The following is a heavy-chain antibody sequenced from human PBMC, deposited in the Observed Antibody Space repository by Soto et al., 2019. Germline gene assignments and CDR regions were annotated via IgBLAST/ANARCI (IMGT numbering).Heavy chain of an antibody. V-gene: IGHV3-33*08. D-gene: IGHD6-13*01. J-gene: IGHJ4*02. CDR3: VFGSWNQYFFDH. CDR2: LWYDASSQ. Sequence: PGGTLRLSCTTSGFPFTSYSMHWVRKAPGKGLEWVATLWYDASSQTYADSVKGRFTISRDPSRGTVYLLMDSLRTDDTAVYYCVFGSWNQYFFDHWGQESVVTVSS. CDR1: GFPFTSYS.